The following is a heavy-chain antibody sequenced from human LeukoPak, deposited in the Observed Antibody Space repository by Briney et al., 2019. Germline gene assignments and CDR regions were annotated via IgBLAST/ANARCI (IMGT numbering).Heavy chain of an antibody. J-gene: IGHJ4*02. D-gene: IGHD3-10*01. V-gene: IGHV4-4*07. CDR3: AKGGESSLPFDY. CDR1: GASISGHY. CDR2: VHTSRGT. Sequence: SETLSLTCIVSGASISGHYWSWIRQPAGKEPEWIGRVHTSRGTNYNSSLKSRLTMSVDTSKNQFSLHLASVTAADTAVYYCAKGGESSLPFDYWGQGTLATVSS.